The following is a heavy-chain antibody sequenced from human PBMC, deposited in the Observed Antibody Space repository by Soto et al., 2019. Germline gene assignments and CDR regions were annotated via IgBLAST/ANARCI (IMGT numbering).Heavy chain of an antibody. J-gene: IGHJ4*02. D-gene: IGHD2-8*02. Sequence: PSETLSLTCTVSGGSISSYYWSWIRQPPGKGLEWIGDIYYSGSTNYNPSLKSRVTISVDTSKNQFSLKLSSVTAADTAVYYCARRSLVVPFHYWGQGTLVTVSS. CDR3: ARRSLVVPFHY. CDR1: GGSISSYY. V-gene: IGHV4-59*01. CDR2: IYYSGST.